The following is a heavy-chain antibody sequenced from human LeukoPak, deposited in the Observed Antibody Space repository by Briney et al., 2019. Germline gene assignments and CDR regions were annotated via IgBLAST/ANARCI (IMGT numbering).Heavy chain of an antibody. J-gene: IGHJ6*03. V-gene: IGHV4-59*01. CDR2: VDHTGST. Sequence: SETLSLTCTVSDDSITMYYWTWIRQPPGKGLEWIGYVDHTGSTNFNPSLNGRVSISRDTSKNLFSLRLRSVTAADTAVYFCARGRLSSSTWYSTYDYYFYMDVWGKGTTVTVSS. D-gene: IGHD1-1*01. CDR3: ARGRLSSSTWYSTYDYYFYMDV. CDR1: DDSITMYY.